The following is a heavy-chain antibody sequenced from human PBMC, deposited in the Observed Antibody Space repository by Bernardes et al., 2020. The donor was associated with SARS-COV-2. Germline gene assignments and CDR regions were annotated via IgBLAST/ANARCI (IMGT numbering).Heavy chain of an antibody. V-gene: IGHV3-30*02. D-gene: IGHD3-3*01. CDR2: IWNDGSKE. Sequence: GGSLRLSCVASGFIFTNYGMHWVRQAPGKGLEWVAVIWNDGSKEYYGDSVKGRFTISRDNSKTTVYLQMDSLRAEDTAVYYCAKKYRGITIFGVVIQTKYGMDVWGQGTTVTVSS. CDR3: AKKYRGITIFGVVIQTKYGMDV. CDR1: GFIFTNYG. J-gene: IGHJ6*02.